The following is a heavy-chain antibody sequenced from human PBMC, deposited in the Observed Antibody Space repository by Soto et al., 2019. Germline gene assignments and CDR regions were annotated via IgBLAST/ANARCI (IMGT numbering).Heavy chain of an antibody. CDR1: GFTVSSNY. Sequence: EVQLVESGGGLVQPGGSLRLSCAASGFTVSSNYMTWARQAPGKGLEWVSVIYSGVSTYYADSVKCRFTIYRDNSKNTVYLQMNSLRAEDTAVYYCASRIWGQGTLVTVSS. V-gene: IGHV3-66*01. J-gene: IGHJ4*02. CDR2: IYSGVST. D-gene: IGHD2-15*01. CDR3: ASRI.